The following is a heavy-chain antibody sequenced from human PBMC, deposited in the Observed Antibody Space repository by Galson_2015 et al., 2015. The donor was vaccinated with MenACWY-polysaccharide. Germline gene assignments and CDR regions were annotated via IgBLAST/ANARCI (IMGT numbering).Heavy chain of an antibody. CDR3: ARAPPRTAGTGRGSFDY. D-gene: IGHD6-13*01. CDR2: IKQDGREK. V-gene: IGHV3-7*01. Sequence: LRLSCAASGFPFTNYWLIWVRQAPGKGLEWVASIKQDGREKYYVDSVKGRFTISRDDAKNSLYLQMNSLRVEDTAVYYCARAPPRTAGTGRGSFDYWGQGTLVTVSS. J-gene: IGHJ4*02. CDR1: GFPFTNYW.